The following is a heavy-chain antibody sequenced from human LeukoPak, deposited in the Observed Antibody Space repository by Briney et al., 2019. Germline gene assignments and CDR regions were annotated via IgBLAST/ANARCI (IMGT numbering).Heavy chain of an antibody. CDR3: AGLEAHRPLDY. Sequence: PSETLSLTCTVSGGSVSDNNFFWNWIRQPPGKGLEWIGYIYNSGSTNYNPALNSRVTISVDTSNNQFSLKLSSVIAADTAVYYCAGLEAHRPLDYWGQGTLVIVS. CDR1: GGSVSDNNFF. CDR2: IYNSGST. V-gene: IGHV4-61*01. J-gene: IGHJ4*02.